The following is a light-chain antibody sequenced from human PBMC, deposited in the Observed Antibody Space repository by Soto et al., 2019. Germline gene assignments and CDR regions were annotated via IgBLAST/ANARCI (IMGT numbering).Light chain of an antibody. J-gene: IGKJ5*01. CDR2: GAS. Sequence: EIVLTQSPGTLALSPGEGATLSASASQSLTSDYLAWYQQKPGQTPRLLIHGASSRATGIPDRFSGSGSGTDFTLTISSLEPEDFAVYYCQQRNYWQVTFGQGTRLEI. V-gene: IGKV3D-20*02. CDR3: QQRNYWQVT. CDR1: QSLTSDY.